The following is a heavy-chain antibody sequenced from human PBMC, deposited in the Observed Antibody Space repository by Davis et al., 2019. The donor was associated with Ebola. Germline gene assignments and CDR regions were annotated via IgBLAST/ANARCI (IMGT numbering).Heavy chain of an antibody. J-gene: IGHJ3*02. CDR1: GGSFSGYY. D-gene: IGHD6-13*01. Sequence: PSETLSLTCAVYGGSFSGYYWSWIRQPPGKGLEWIGEINHSGSTNYNPSLKSRVTISVDTSKNQFSLKLSSVTAADTAVYYCVGPAASNDAFDIWGQGTMVTVSS. V-gene: IGHV4-34*01. CDR3: VGPAASNDAFDI. CDR2: INHSGST.